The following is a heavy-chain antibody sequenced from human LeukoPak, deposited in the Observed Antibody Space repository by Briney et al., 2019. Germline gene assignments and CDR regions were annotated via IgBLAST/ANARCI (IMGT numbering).Heavy chain of an antibody. J-gene: IGHJ4*02. V-gene: IGHV4-4*02. CDR3: ARHEGFSQKD. CDR2: IHESGST. Sequence: SGTLSLTCAVSGVSMSSNNWWSWVRQPPGKGLEWIGEIHESGSTNYNPSLKSRVTISVDKSKDQFSLKLSSVTAADTAVYYCARHEGFSQKDWGQGTQVIVS. CDR1: GVSMSSNNW.